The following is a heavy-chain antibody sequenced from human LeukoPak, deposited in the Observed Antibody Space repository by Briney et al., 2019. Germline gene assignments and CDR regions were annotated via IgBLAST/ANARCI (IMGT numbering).Heavy chain of an antibody. V-gene: IGHV3-74*01. CDR2: INSDGIST. CDR3: ASHYDILTGSNRFDY. D-gene: IGHD3-9*01. CDR1: GFTFSSYW. J-gene: IGHJ4*02. Sequence: GGSLRLSCAASGFTFSSYWMHWVRQAPGKGLVWVSRINSDGISTSYADSVKGRFTISRDNAKNTLYLQMNSLRADDTAVYYCASHYDILTGSNRFDYWGQGTLVTVSS.